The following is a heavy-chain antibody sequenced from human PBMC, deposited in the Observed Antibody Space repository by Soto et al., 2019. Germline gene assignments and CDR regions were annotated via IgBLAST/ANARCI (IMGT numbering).Heavy chain of an antibody. V-gene: IGHV3-30-3*01. CDR3: ARDRAADMDV. Sequence: QVQLVESGGGVVQPGRSLRLSCAASGFTFSSYAMHWVRQAPGKGLEWVAVISYDGSNKYYADSVKGRFTISRDNSKNTLYLQMNSLRAEDTAVYYCARDRAADMDVWGQGTTVTISS. D-gene: IGHD6-13*01. CDR2: ISYDGSNK. CDR1: GFTFSSYA. J-gene: IGHJ6*02.